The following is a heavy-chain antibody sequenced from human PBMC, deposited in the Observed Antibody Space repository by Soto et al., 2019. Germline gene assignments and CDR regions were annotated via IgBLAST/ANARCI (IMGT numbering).Heavy chain of an antibody. D-gene: IGHD6-13*01. CDR2: ISGSGGST. CDR1: GFTFSSYA. J-gene: IGHJ4*02. V-gene: IGHV3-23*01. CDR3: AKEGRYSSSCLHEPVTFAYYFDY. Sequence: GGSLRLSCAASGFTFSSYAMSWVRQAPGKGLEWVSAISGSGGSTYYADSVEGRFTISRDNSKNTLYLQMNSLRAEDTAVYYCAKEGRYSSSCLHEPVTFAYYFDYLGQGTLVSVSS.